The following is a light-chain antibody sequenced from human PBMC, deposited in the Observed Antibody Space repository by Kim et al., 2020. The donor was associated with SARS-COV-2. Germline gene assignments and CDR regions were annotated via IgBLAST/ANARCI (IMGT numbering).Light chain of an antibody. CDR3: NSRHSSGNHHWV. CDR2: GKN. J-gene: IGLJ3*02. CDR1: SLRSYY. V-gene: IGLV3-19*01. Sequence: SSELTQDPAVSVALGQTVRITCQGDSLRSYYASWYQQKPGQAPVLVIYGKNNRPSGIPDRFSGSSSGNTASLTITGAQAEDEADYYCNSRHSSGNHHWVF.